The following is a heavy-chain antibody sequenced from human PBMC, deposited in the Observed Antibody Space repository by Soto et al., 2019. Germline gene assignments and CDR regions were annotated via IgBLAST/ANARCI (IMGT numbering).Heavy chain of an antibody. D-gene: IGHD3-10*01. Sequence: SETLSLTCTVSGGSISSFAYYWGWIRQPPGKGLEWIGTVYYNENTYYNPSLKSRLTISVNTAKNQFSLNLRSVIAADTAIYFCARRERYYGSPGWFDPWGQGTLVTVSS. V-gene: IGHV4-39*01. CDR2: VYYNENT. CDR1: GGSISSFAYY. J-gene: IGHJ5*02. CDR3: ARRERYYGSPGWFDP.